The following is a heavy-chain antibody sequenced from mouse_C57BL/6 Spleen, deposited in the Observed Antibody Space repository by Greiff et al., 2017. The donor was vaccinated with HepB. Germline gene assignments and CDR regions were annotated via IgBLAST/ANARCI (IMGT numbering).Heavy chain of an antibody. CDR2: IDPENGDT. V-gene: IGHV14-4*01. J-gene: IGHJ4*01. CDR3: TRTGTRAMDY. CDR1: GFNIKDDY. Sequence: VHVKQSGAELVRPGASVKLSCTASGFNIKDDYMHWVKQRPEQGLEWIGWIDPENGDTEYASKFQGKATITADTSSNTAYLQLSSLTSEDTAVYYCTRTGTRAMDYWGQGTSVTVSS. D-gene: IGHD4-1*01.